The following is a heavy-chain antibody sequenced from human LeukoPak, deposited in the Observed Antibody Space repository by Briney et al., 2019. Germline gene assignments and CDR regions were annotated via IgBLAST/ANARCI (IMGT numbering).Heavy chain of an antibody. CDR3: AKDYYGSGSYYIDY. J-gene: IGHJ4*02. CDR2: ISNSGDTT. Sequence: GGSLRLSCAASGFIFSTYTMIWVRQAPGKGLEWVSIISNSGDTTYYADSVKGRFTISRDNSKNTLYLQMNSLRAEDTAVYYCAKDYYGSGSYYIDYWGQGTLVTVSS. D-gene: IGHD3-10*01. V-gene: IGHV3-23*01. CDR1: GFIFSTYT.